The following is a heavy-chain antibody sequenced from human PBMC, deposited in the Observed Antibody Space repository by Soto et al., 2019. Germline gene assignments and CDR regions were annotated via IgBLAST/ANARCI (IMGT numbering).Heavy chain of an antibody. V-gene: IGHV3-33*05. Sequence: GGSLRLSCAASGFLFSDCGFHWVRQAPGEGLEWVAFLKYDGTETYYGDSVKGRFTVSRDNSKNTLFLQMNSLRAEDTAVYYCARDEGAPRTYYFPHWGPGTLVTVSS. CDR3: ARDEGAPRTYYFPH. CDR1: GFLFSDCG. CDR2: LKYDGTET. J-gene: IGHJ4*02.